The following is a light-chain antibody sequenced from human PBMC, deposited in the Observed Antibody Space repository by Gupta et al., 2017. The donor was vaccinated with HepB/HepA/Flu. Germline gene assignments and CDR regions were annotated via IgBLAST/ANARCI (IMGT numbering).Light chain of an antibody. J-gene: IGKJ4*01. CDR2: DAS. CDR3: QQRSNWPPALT. V-gene: IGKV3-11*01. CDR1: QSVSSY. Sequence: PGERATLSCRASQSVSSYLAWYQQKPGQAPRLLIYDASNRATGIPARFSGSGSGTDFTLTISSLEPEDFAVYYCQQRSNWPPALTFGGGTKVEIK.